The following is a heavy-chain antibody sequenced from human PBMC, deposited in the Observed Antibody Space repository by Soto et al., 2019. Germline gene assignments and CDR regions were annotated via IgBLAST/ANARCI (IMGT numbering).Heavy chain of an antibody. CDR2: ISYDSFDK. CDR1: GFSLSTYA. CDR3: ARVHYYDTSGPLL. Sequence: LRLSCTASGFSLSTYAMHWVRQSPGKGLEWLATISYDSFDKYYADSVKGRFSILRYNPNNTLFLQMSGLRAEDTAVYFCARVHYYDTSGPLLWGQGTQVTVSS. J-gene: IGHJ4*02. V-gene: IGHV3-30-3*01. D-gene: IGHD3-22*01.